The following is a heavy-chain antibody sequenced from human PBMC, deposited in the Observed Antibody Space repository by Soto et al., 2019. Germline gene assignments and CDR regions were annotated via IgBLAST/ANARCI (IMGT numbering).Heavy chain of an antibody. J-gene: IGHJ5*02. V-gene: IGHV4-59*12. CDR2: IYYSGST. Sequence: SETLSLTCTVSGGSISSYYWSWIRQPPGKGLEWIGYIYYSGSTNYNPSLKSRVTISVDTSKNQFSLKLNSMTAADTAVYYCARDGITMVREPFDPWGQGTLVTVSS. CDR3: ARDGITMVREPFDP. D-gene: IGHD3-10*01. CDR1: GGSISSYY.